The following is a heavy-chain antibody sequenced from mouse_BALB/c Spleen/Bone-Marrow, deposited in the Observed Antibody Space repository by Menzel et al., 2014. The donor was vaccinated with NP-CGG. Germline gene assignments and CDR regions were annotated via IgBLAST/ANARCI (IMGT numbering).Heavy chain of an antibody. CDR3: ARGYYVMDY. Sequence: QVQLKESGAELAKPRASVKMSCKASGYTLTSYWMHWVKQRPGQGLEWIGYINPSSGYTEFNQRFKDKATLTAGRSSSTAYMQLSSLTSEDSAVYYCARGYYVMDYWGQGTSVTVSS. CDR2: INPSSGYT. V-gene: IGHV1-7*01. J-gene: IGHJ4*01. CDR1: GYTLTSYW.